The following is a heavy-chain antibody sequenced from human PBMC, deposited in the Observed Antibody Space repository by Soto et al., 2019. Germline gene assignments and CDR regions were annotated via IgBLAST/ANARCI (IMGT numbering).Heavy chain of an antibody. CDR3: ASDDDSSGCPRYYFDY. CDR1: GYTFTCYY. Sequence: ASVKVSCKASGYTFTCYYMHWVRQAPGQGLEWMGWINPNSGGTNYAQKFQGWVTMTRDPYISTAYMELSRLRSDDTAVYYCASDDDSSGCPRYYFDYWGQGTLVTVS. V-gene: IGHV1-2*04. CDR2: INPNSGGT. J-gene: IGHJ4*02. D-gene: IGHD3-22*01.